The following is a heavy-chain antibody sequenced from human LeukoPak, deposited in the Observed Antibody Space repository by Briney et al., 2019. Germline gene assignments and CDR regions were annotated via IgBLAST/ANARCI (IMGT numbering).Heavy chain of an antibody. CDR1: GGSFSGYY. CDR3: ARVGSFYDILTGYYSYYYMDV. Sequence: PSETLSLTCAVYGGSFSGYYWSWIRQPPGKGLEWIGYIYYSGSTNYNPSLKSRVTISVDTSKNQFSLKLSSVTAADTAVYYCARVGSFYDILTGYYSYYYMDVWGKGTTVTISS. CDR2: IYYSGST. V-gene: IGHV4-59*01. J-gene: IGHJ6*03. D-gene: IGHD3-9*01.